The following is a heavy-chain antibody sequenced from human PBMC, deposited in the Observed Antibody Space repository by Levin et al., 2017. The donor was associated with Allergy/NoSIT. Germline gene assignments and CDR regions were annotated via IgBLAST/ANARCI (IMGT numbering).Heavy chain of an antibody. CDR2: IYYSGST. CDR3: ARGWGYYGSGSYVAFDI. J-gene: IGHJ3*02. Sequence: SETLSLTCTVSGGSISSYYWSWIRQPPGKGLEWIGYIYYSGSTNYNPSLKSRVAISVDTSKNQFSLKLSSVTAADTAVYYCARGWGYYGSGSYVAFDIWGQGTMVTVSS. V-gene: IGHV4-59*01. CDR1: GGSISSYY. D-gene: IGHD3-10*01.